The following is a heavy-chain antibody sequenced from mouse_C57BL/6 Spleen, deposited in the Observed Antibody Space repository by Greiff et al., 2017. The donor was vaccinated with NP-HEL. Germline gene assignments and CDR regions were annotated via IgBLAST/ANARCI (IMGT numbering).Heavy chain of an antibody. D-gene: IGHD6-1*01. CDR2: IHPNSGST. Sequence: QVQLQQPGAELVKPGASVKLSCKASGYTFTSYWMHWVKQRPGQGLEWIGMIHPNSGSTNYNEKFKSKATLTVDKSASTAYMQLSSLTAEDAAVYYCARGAASYYFDYWGKGTTLTVAS. J-gene: IGHJ2*01. V-gene: IGHV1-64*01. CDR3: ARGAASYYFDY. CDR1: GYTFTSYW.